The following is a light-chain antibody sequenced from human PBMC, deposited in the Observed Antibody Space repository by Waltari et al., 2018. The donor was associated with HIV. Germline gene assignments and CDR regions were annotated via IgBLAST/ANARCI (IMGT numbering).Light chain of an antibody. CDR2: GAS. CDR1: QSVRNNY. Sequence: EIVLTQSPGTLSLSPGERATLSCRASQSVRNNYLVWYQKKPGQAPRLLIYGASSRATGIPDRFSCSGSGTDFTLTISRLEPEDFAMFYCQQYGSSPLTFGQGTRLEIK. J-gene: IGKJ5*01. CDR3: QQYGSSPLT. V-gene: IGKV3-20*01.